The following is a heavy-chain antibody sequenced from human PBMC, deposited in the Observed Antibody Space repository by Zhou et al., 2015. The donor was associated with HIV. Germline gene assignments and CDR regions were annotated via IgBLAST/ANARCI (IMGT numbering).Heavy chain of an antibody. CDR2: IIPSFDTK. Sequence: QVQLVQSGAEVKKPGSSVKVSCTGPRDTFNNYPISWVRQAPGQGLEWMGGIIPSFDTKNYAQKFQGRVTITADESTSTAYMELSSLRSEDTAVYYCARGRVLLRGVLQFDYWGQGTLVTVSS. J-gene: IGHJ4*02. D-gene: IGHD3-10*01. CDR1: RDTFNNYP. V-gene: IGHV1-69*01. CDR3: ARGRVLLRGVLQFDY.